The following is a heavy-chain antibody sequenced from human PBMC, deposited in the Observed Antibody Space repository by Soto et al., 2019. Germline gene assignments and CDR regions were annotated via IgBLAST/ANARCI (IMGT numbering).Heavy chain of an antibody. CDR2: IYHSGST. J-gene: IGHJ4*02. CDR1: GGSISSSNW. CDR3: ASRRRYCTNGVCYFS. D-gene: IGHD2-8*01. V-gene: IGHV4-4*02. Sequence: TSETLSLSCAVSGGSISSSNWWSWVRQPPGKGLEWIGEIYHSGSTNYNPSLKSRVTISVDTSKNQFSLKLSSVTAADTAVYYCASRRRYCTNGVCYFSWGQGTLVTVSS.